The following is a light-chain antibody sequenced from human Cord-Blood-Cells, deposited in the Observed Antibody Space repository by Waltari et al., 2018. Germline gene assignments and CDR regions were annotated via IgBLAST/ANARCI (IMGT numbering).Light chain of an antibody. CDR2: EVS. CDR3: SSYTSSSTFDVV. CDR1: SSDVGSYNR. V-gene: IGLV2-18*02. Sequence: QSALTQPPSVSGSPGQSVTISCTGTSSDVGSYNRVSWYQQPPGTAPTLMIYEVSNRPSGVPDRFSGSKSGNTASLTISGLQAEDEADYYCSSYTSSSTFDVVFGGGTKLTVL. J-gene: IGLJ2*01.